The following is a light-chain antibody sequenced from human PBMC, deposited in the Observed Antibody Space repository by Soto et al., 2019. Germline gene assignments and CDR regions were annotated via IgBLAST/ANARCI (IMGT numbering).Light chain of an antibody. V-gene: IGKV3-20*01. CDR3: QQYGSSPPWT. CDR2: GAS. CDR1: QSVSSSY. Sequence: EIVMTQSPATLSVSPGERATLSCRASQSVSSSYLAWYQQKPGQAPRLLIYGASSRATGIPDRFSGSGSGTDFNLTISRLEPEDFAVYYCQQYGSSPPWTFGQGTKVEI. J-gene: IGKJ1*01.